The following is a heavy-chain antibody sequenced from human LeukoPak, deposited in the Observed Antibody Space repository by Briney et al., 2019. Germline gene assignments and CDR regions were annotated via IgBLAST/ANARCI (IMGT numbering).Heavy chain of an antibody. D-gene: IGHD3-10*01. J-gene: IGHJ4*02. CDR1: GFTFSSYE. V-gene: IGHV3-48*03. CDR2: ISSSGSTI. Sequence: PGGSLRLSCAASGFTFSSYEMNWVRQAPGKGLEWVSYISSSGSTIYYADSVKGRFTISRDNAKNSLYLQMNSLRAEDTAVYYCARGSSYPQVRGLMVFTIKRKHFDYWGQGTLVTVSS. CDR3: ARGSSYPQVRGLMVFTIKRKHFDY.